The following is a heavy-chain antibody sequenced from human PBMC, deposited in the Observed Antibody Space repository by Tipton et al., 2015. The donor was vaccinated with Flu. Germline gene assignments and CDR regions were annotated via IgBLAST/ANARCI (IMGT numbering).Heavy chain of an antibody. V-gene: IGHV4-61*02. Sequence: TLSLTCTVSGGSISSGSYYWSWIRQPAGKGLEWIGRIYTSGSTNYNPSLKSRVTISVDTSKNQFSLKLSSVTAADTAVYYCARDPFGEKDWFDPWGQGTLVTVSS. CDR3: ARDPFGEKDWFDP. CDR1: GGSISSGSYY. CDR2: IYTSGST. J-gene: IGHJ5*02. D-gene: IGHD3-10*01.